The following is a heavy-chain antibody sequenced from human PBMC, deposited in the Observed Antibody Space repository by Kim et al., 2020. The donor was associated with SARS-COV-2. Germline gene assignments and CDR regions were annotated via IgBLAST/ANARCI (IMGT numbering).Heavy chain of an antibody. D-gene: IGHD3-10*01. CDR2: IYTGGST. J-gene: IGHJ6*03. V-gene: IGHV3-53*01. Sequence: GGSLRLSCAASGFTVSNNYMSWVRQAPGKGLEWVSSIYTGGSTNYSDAVMGRFSTSCHNNTNTLLYQLNSLLAAETAAFYCSGTDRGVITVHNYHYMDV. CDR3: SGTDRGVITVHNYHYMDV. CDR1: GFTVSNNY.